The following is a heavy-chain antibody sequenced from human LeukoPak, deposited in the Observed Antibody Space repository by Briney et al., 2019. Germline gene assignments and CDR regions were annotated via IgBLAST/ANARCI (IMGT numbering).Heavy chain of an antibody. CDR1: GGSISSSSYY. D-gene: IGHD3-3*01. CDR2: IYYSGST. CDR3: ARHYYDFWSGYLYYFDY. Sequence: SETLSLTCTVSGGSISSSSYYWGWIRQPPGKWLEWIGSIYYSGSTYYNPSLKSRVTISVDTSKNQFSLKLSSVTAADTAVYYCARHYYDFWSGYLYYFDYWGQGTLVTVSS. J-gene: IGHJ4*02. V-gene: IGHV4-39*01.